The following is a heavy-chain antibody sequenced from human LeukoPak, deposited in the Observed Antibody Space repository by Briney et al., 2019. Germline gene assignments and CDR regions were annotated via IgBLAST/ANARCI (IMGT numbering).Heavy chain of an antibody. CDR1: GFIVSSNF. V-gene: IGHV3-7*01. J-gene: IGHJ4*02. Sequence: GGSLRLSCAATGFIVSSNFMMWVRQAPGKGLEWVANIKEDGSEKNYMDSVKGRFTISRDNAKKLVYLQMNSLRAEDTAVYYCARDQSGSGWYYWGQGTLVTVSS. CDR3: ARDQSGSGWYY. D-gene: IGHD6-19*01. CDR2: IKEDGSEK.